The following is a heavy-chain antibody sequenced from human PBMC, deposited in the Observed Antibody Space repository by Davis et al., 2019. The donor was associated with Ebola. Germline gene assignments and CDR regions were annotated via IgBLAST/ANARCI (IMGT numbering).Heavy chain of an antibody. CDR2: INTNTGNP. J-gene: IGHJ4*02. CDR3: ARDATIFGVVISDY. Sequence: ASVKVSCKASGYTFTSYAMNWVRQAPGQGLEWMGWINTNTGNPTYAQGFTGRFVFSLDTSVSTAYLQISSLKAEDTAVYYCARDATIFGVVISDYWGQGSLITVSS. D-gene: IGHD3-3*01. CDR1: GYTFTSYA. V-gene: IGHV7-4-1*02.